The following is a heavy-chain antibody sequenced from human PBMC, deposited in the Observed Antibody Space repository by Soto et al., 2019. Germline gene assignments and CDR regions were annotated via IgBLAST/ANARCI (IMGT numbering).Heavy chain of an antibody. CDR3: ARPRYSFDTSGYYPFDY. V-gene: IGHV4-39*01. J-gene: IGHJ4*01. Sequence: SETLSLTCSVSGDFISNTTYYWGWVRQAPGKGLEWVGSIYFSGSGTSHYNPSLKSRVTISVDTSKNQFSLKLTAVTAADTAVYYCARPRYSFDTSGYYPFDYWGHGTLVTVSS. CDR1: GDFISNTTYY. CDR2: IYFSGSGTS. D-gene: IGHD3-22*01.